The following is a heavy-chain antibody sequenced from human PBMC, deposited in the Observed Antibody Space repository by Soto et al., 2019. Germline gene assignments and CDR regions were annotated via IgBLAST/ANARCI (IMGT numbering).Heavy chain of an antibody. D-gene: IGHD3-22*01. CDR3: AGQLYYYDTSGYSVGGWFDP. V-gene: IGHV4-4*07. CDR1: GGSINNYY. J-gene: IGHJ5*02. Sequence: SETLSLTCTVSGGSINNYYWSWIRQPAGKGLEWIGRIYTSGTTNYNPSLKSRVTMSVDTSKNQFSLNLNSVTAADTAVYYCAGQLYYYDTSGYSVGGWFDPWGQGTLVTVLL. CDR2: IYTSGTT.